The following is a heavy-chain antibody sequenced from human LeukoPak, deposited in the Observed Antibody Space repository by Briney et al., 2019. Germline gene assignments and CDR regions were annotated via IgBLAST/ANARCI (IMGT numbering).Heavy chain of an antibody. V-gene: IGHV4-59*01. CDR1: GGSISSYY. J-gene: IGHJ6*03. D-gene: IGHD3-10*01. CDR2: IYYSGST. Sequence: PSGTLSLTCTVSGGSISSYYWSWIRQPPGKGLEWIGYIYYSGSTNYNPSLKSRVTISVDTSKNQFSLKLSSVTAADTAVYYCARVPRGYYYYYMDVWGKGTTVTISS. CDR3: ARVPRGYYYYYMDV.